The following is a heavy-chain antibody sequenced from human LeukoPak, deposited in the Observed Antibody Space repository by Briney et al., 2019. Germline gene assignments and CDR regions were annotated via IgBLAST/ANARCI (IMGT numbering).Heavy chain of an antibody. CDR3: ARLDTAMVFPDY. CDR2: IYYGGST. Sequence: SETLSLTCTVSGGSISSYYWSWIRQPPGKGLEWIGYIYYGGSTNYNPSLKSRVTISVDTSKNQFSLKLSSVTAADTAVYYCARLDTAMVFPDYWGQGTLVTVSS. D-gene: IGHD5-18*01. V-gene: IGHV4-59*08. J-gene: IGHJ4*02. CDR1: GGSISSYY.